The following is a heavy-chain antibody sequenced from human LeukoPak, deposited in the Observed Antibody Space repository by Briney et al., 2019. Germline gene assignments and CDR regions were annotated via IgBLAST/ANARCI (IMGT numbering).Heavy chain of an antibody. CDR1: GYTFTSYD. V-gene: IGHV1-8*01. J-gene: IGHJ1*01. D-gene: IGHD3-22*01. Sequence: ASVKVSCKASGYTFTSYDINWVRQATGQGLEWMGWMNPNSGNTGYAQKFQGRVTVTRNTSISTAYMELSSLRSEDTAVYYCARAQYYDSSGYYYEDYFQHWGQGTLVTVSS. CDR3: ARAQYYDSSGYYYEDYFQH. CDR2: MNPNSGNT.